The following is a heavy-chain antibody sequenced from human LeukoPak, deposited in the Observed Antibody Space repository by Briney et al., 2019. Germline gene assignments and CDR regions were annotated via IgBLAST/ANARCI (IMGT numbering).Heavy chain of an antibody. CDR1: GYTFTSYG. CDR3: ARDACPYSSSCHMDV. CDR2: ISAYNGNT. D-gene: IGHD6-13*01. Sequence: ASVKLSCKASGYTFTSYGISWVRQAPGQGLEWMGWISAYNGNTNYAQKLQGRVTMTTDTSTSTAYMELRSLRSDDTAVYYCARDACPYSSSCHMDVWGKGTTVTVSS. J-gene: IGHJ6*04. V-gene: IGHV1-18*04.